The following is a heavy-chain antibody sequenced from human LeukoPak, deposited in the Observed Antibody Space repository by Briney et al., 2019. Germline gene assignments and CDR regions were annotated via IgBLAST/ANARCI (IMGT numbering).Heavy chain of an antibody. CDR3: ARDSYSYGYQKN. CDR1: GYTFTSYG. J-gene: IGHJ4*02. CDR2: ISAYNGNT. V-gene: IGHV1-18*01. D-gene: IGHD5-18*01. Sequence: ASVKVSCKASGYTFTSYGISWVRQAPGQGLEWMGWISAYNGNTNYAQKVQGRVTMTTDTSTSTAYMELRSLRSDDTAVYYCARDSYSYGYQKNWGQGSLVTVSS.